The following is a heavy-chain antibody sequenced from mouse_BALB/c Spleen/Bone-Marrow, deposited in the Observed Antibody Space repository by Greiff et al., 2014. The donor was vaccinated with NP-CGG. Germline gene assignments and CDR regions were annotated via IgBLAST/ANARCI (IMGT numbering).Heavy chain of an antibody. CDR1: GYSFTSYW. CDR3: TRSITTAVEFDY. V-gene: IGHV1-5*01. CDR2: IYPGNSGT. Sequence: VQLQQSGTVLARPGASVKMSCKASGYSFTSYWMYWIKQRPGRGLEWIGAIYPGNSGTSYNQNFKGKAKLTAVTSASTAYMELSSLTNEDSAVYYCTRSITTAVEFDYWGQGTSLTVSS. D-gene: IGHD1-1*01. J-gene: IGHJ2*03.